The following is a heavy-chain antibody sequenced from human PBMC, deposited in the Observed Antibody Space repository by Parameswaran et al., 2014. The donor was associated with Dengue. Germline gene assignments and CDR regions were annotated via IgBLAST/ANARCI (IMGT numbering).Heavy chain of an antibody. D-gene: IGHD6-13*01. Sequence: SWVRQAPGQGLEWMGGIIPIFGTANYAQKFQGRVTITTDESTSTAYMELSSLRSEDTAVYYCARDKGRSSSWYRGNYYYYGMDVWGQGTTVTVSS. J-gene: IGHJ6*02. CDR3: ARDKGRSSSWYRGNYYYYGMDV. CDR2: IIPIFGTA. V-gene: IGHV1-69*05.